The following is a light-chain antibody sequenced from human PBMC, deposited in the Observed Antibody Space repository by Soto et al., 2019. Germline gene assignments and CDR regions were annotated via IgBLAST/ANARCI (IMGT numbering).Light chain of an antibody. CDR2: DAS. Sequence: DIQMTQSPSTLSASVGDRVTITCRSSQSISGYLAWYQQKPGKAPKLLIYDASSLESGVPSRFSDSASGTEFTLTISSLQPDDFATYYCQQYNTYPWTFGQGTKVEIK. J-gene: IGKJ1*01. CDR3: QQYNTYPWT. CDR1: QSISGY. V-gene: IGKV1-5*01.